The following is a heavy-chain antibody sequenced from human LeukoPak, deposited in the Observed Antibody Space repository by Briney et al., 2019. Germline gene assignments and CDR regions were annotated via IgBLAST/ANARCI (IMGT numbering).Heavy chain of an antibody. CDR2: IIPIFGIA. D-gene: IGHD6-19*01. J-gene: IGHJ1*01. CDR1: GGTFSSYA. Sequence: SVKVSCKASGGTFSSYAISWVRQAPGQGLEWMGRIIPIFGIANYAQKFQGRVTITADKSTSTAYMELSSLRSEDTAVYYCARDASAGTPEYFQHWGQGTLITVSS. V-gene: IGHV1-69*04. CDR3: ARDASAGTPEYFQH.